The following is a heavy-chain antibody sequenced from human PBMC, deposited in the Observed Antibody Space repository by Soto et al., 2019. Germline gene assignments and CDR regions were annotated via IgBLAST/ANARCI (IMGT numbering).Heavy chain of an antibody. CDR1: GFTFSKYG. V-gene: IGHV3-30*18. CDR2: MSSDGRNE. J-gene: IGHJ4*02. Sequence: GGSLRLSCEGSGFTFSKYGMHWVRQAPGKGLEWVAVMSSDGRNEYYADSVKGRFTISRDNSNSTLYLQMSSLRPEDTAVYYCAKVGHIAVVTAWFVYWGQETLFTVFS. CDR3: AKVGHIAVVTAWFVY. D-gene: IGHD2-21*02.